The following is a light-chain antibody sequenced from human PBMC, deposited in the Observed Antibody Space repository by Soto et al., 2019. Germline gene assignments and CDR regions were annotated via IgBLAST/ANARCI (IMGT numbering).Light chain of an antibody. Sequence: QPVLTQPPSVSGAPGQRVTISCTGSSSNIGAGYDVHWYQHFPGTAPKLLIYGNSNRPSGVPDRFSASKSGTSASLAITGLQAEDEADYYCQSYDSSLSGYVFGTGTKVTVL. J-gene: IGLJ1*01. CDR2: GNS. CDR3: QSYDSSLSGYV. V-gene: IGLV1-40*01. CDR1: SSNIGAGYD.